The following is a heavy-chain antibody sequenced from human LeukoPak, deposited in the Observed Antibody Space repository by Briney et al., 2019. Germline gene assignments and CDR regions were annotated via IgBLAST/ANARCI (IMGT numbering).Heavy chain of an antibody. CDR2: INHSGST. Sequence: PSETLSLTCAVYGGSFSGYYWSWIRQPPGKGLEWIGEINHSGSTNYNPFLKSRVTISVDTSKNQFSLKLSSVTAADTAVYYCARMSYGLYYYYGMDVWGQGTTVTVSS. CDR1: GGSFSGYY. D-gene: IGHD5-18*01. V-gene: IGHV4-34*01. CDR3: ARMSYGLYYYYGMDV. J-gene: IGHJ6*02.